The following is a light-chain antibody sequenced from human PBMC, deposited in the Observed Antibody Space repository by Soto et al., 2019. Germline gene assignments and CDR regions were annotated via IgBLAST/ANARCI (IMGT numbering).Light chain of an antibody. CDR3: QQRSKWRT. J-gene: IGKJ1*01. Sequence: IVVTQSPATLSVSPGERATLSCRASQSVSSYLAWYQQKPGQAPRLLIYDASKRATGIPARFSGSGLGTDYTLTISGLEPEDFAVYYCQQRSKWRTFGQGTKVDIK. CDR1: QSVSSY. V-gene: IGKV3-11*01. CDR2: DAS.